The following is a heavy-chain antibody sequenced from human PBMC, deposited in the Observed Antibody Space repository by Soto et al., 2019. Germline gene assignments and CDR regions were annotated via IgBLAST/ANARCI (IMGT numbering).Heavy chain of an antibody. D-gene: IGHD5-18*01. Sequence: QVQLQAAGPGLVKPSQTLSLTCTVSGGSISSGDYYWSSIRQPPGKVLEWIGYISYSGSTYYNPFLKSRVTLSVDTSKNQFSLKLSSVTAADTAVYYCARASPVVTDVWGQGTTVTVSS. J-gene: IGHJ6*01. V-gene: IGHV4-30-4*01. CDR2: ISYSGST. CDR1: GGSISSGDYY. CDR3: ARASPVVTDV.